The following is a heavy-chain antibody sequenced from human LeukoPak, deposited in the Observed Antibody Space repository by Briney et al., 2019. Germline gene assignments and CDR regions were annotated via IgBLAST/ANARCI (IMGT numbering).Heavy chain of an antibody. CDR1: GFTFRTYA. J-gene: IGHJ1*01. D-gene: IGHD6-19*01. Sequence: GGSLRLSCAASGFTFRTYAMNWVRQAPGKGLELVSAIAGSGGFTTYADSVKGRFTISRDNSKNTLYLQMNSLRTEDTAIYYCAKDRPASSSGWSNGDPDYFPHWGQGTLVTVSS. V-gene: IGHV3-23*01. CDR3: AKDRPASSSGWSNGDPDYFPH. CDR2: IAGSGGFT.